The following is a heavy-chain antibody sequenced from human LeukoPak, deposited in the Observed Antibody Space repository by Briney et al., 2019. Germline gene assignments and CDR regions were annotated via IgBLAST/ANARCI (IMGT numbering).Heavy chain of an antibody. J-gene: IGHJ4*02. CDR2: IWYDGSNK. CDR3: AKHHYVGDFWSGSIFDY. Sequence: QPGGSLRLSCAASGFTFSSYGMHWVRQAPGKGLEWVAVIWYDGSNKYYADSVKGRFTISRDNSKNTLYLQMNSLRAEDTAVYYCAKHHYVGDFWSGSIFDYWGQGTLVTVSS. CDR1: GFTFSSYG. D-gene: IGHD3-3*01. V-gene: IGHV3-33*06.